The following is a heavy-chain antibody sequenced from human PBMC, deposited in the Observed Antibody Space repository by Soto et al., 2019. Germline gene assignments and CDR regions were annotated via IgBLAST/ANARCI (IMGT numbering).Heavy chain of an antibody. CDR1: GGSISSYY. Sequence: SETLSLTCTVSGGSISSYYWSWIRQPPGKGLEWIGYIYYSGSTNYNPSLKSRVTISVDTSKNQFSLKLSSVTAADTAVYYCARVHGDYGLVDYWGQGTLVTVSS. CDR3: ARVHGDYGLVDY. J-gene: IGHJ4*02. D-gene: IGHD4-17*01. V-gene: IGHV4-59*01. CDR2: IYYSGST.